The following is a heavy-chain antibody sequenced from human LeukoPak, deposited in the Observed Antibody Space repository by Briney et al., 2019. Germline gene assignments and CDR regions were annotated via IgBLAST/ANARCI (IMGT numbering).Heavy chain of an antibody. CDR1: GYTFTSHD. V-gene: IGHV1-3*01. CDR3: ARADGPGTWTINY. Sequence: ASVKVSCKASGYTFTSHDINWVRQAPGQRLEWMGMINVGNGNTQYSQNFQGRVTFSRDISANTIYMDLSSLRIEDTAIYYCARADGPGTWTINYWGRGTLVTVSS. J-gene: IGHJ4*02. CDR2: INVGNGNT. D-gene: IGHD3-10*01.